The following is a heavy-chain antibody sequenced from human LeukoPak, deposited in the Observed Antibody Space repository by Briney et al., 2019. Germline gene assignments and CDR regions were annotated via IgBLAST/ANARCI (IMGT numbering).Heavy chain of an antibody. V-gene: IGHV4-34*01. D-gene: IGHD2-2*03. CDR3: ARGLLARGYCSSTSCRAEYFDY. Sequence: SETLSLTCTVYGGSFSGYFWSWIRQPPGKGLEWIGEINHSGSTNYNPSLKSRVTISVDTSKNQFSLKLSSVTAADTAVYYCARGLLARGYCSSTSCRAEYFDYWGQGTLVTVSS. CDR2: INHSGST. CDR1: GGSFSGYF. J-gene: IGHJ4*02.